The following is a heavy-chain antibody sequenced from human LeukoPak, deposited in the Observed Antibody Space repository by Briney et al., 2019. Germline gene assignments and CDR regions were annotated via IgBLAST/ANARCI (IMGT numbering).Heavy chain of an antibody. CDR2: ISSSGSTI. D-gene: IGHD3-10*01. Sequence: PGGSLRLSCAASGFIFSSYGMNWVRQAPGKGPEWVSYISSSGSTIYYADSVKGRFTISRDNAKNSLYLQMNSLRAEDTAVYYCARGSDGRGGTYYYYYAMDVWGQGTTVTVSS. CDR1: GFIFSSYG. J-gene: IGHJ6*02. V-gene: IGHV3-48*03. CDR3: ARGSDGRGGTYYYYYAMDV.